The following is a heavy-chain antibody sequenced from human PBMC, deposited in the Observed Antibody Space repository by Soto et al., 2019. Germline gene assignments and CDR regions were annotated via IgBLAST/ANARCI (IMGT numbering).Heavy chain of an antibody. J-gene: IGHJ4*02. Sequence: QPGGSLRLSCAASGFTFSSYAMSWVRQAPGKGLEWVSGIRGSGVSTYYADSVKGRFTISRDNSKNTLYLQMNSLRAEDTAVYYCAKDPNPVATRTFDYWGQGTLVTVSS. D-gene: IGHD6-6*01. CDR3: AKDPNPVATRTFDY. V-gene: IGHV3-23*01. CDR1: GFTFSSYA. CDR2: IRGSGVST.